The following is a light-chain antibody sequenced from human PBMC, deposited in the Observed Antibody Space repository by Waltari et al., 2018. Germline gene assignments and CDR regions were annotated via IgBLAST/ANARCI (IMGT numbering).Light chain of an antibody. CDR3: QQYDKYPVA. J-gene: IGKJ5*01. V-gene: IGKV1-5*03. CDR1: QSIRSW. Sequence: DIQMTQFPSTLSASVGDTSPITCRASQSIRSWLAWSQQKPGKAPKLMIYQVSSLERGVPSRFSGSGSGPEFTLTISSLQPDDFATYYCQQYDKYPVAFGQGTRLEIK. CDR2: QVS.